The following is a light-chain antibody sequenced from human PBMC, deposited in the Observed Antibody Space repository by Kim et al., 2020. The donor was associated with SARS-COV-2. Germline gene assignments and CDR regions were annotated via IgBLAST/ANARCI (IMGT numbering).Light chain of an antibody. CDR2: TAS. Sequence: DIQMTQSPSSVSASVGDRVTITCRASQSLGTWLAWYQQKPGKAPRILMYTASTLQRGVPSRFSGSGSGTDFILTISSLQPEDFATYYCQQANSFPLTFGGGTKVDIK. CDR3: QQANSFPLT. J-gene: IGKJ4*01. CDR1: QSLGTW. V-gene: IGKV1-12*01.